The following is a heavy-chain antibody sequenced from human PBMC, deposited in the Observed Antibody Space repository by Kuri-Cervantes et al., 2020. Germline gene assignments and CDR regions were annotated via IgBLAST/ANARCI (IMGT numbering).Heavy chain of an antibody. CDR1: GYSISSGYY. J-gene: IGHJ6*03. Sequence: SETLSLTCAVSGYSISSGYYWGWIRQPPGKGLEWIGSIYHSGSTYYNSSLKSRVTISVDTSKNQFSLRLTSVTAADTAVYYCARAGYYYYMDVWGKGTTVTVSS. CDR3: ARAGYYYYMDV. CDR2: IYHSGST. V-gene: IGHV4-38-2*01.